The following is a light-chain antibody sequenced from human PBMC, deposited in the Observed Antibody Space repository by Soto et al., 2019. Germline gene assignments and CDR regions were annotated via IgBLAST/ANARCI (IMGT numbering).Light chain of an antibody. Sequence: ASVGDRVTITCRASQSISSWLAWYQQKLGRAPRLLIYDASSLESGVPARFSGSGSGTELTLTISSLQSDDFAVYHCQQYNNWPPTFGHGTRLEIK. J-gene: IGKJ5*01. V-gene: IGKV1-5*01. CDR2: DAS. CDR3: QQYNNWPPT. CDR1: QSISSW.